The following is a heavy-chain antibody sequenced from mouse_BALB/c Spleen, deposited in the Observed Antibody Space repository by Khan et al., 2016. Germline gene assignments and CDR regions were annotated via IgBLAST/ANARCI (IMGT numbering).Heavy chain of an antibody. V-gene: IGHV3-2*02. CDR2: ISYSGST. CDR3: ARYYYGSSCFDY. D-gene: IGHD1-1*01. J-gene: IGHJ2*01. Sequence: EVQLQESGPGLVKPSQSLSLTCTVTGYSITSDYAWNWIRQFPGKKLEWMGYISYSGSTSYTPSLKSRISITRDTSKNQFFLQLKSVTTEDTATYYCARYYYGSSCFDYWGQGTTLTVSS. CDR1: GYSITSDYA.